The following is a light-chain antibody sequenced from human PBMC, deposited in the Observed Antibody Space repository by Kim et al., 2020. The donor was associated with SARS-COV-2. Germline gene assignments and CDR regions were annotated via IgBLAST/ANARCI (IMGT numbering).Light chain of an antibody. J-gene: IGLJ3*02. Sequence: VSPRQTVNITCSGDDLWNKYVSWYQQKAGQSPVVVIYQDNKRPSGIPERFSGSNSGNTATLTISGTQSMDEADYYCQAWDSSTEGVFGGGTELTVL. CDR2: QDN. CDR3: QAWDSSTEGV. V-gene: IGLV3-1*01. CDR1: DLWNKY.